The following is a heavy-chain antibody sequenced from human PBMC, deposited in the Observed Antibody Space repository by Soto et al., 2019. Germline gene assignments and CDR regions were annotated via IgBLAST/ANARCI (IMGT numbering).Heavy chain of an antibody. CDR1: GFTFSSYA. CDR2: IWYDGSNK. J-gene: IGHJ4*02. V-gene: IGHV3-33*08. CDR3: GPDTLDY. Sequence: GGSLRLSCAASGFTFSSYAMHWVRQAPGKGLEWVAVIWYDGSNKYYADSVKGRFIISRDNSKNTLYLQMNSLRVEDTAVYYCGPDTLDYWGQGTLVTVSS.